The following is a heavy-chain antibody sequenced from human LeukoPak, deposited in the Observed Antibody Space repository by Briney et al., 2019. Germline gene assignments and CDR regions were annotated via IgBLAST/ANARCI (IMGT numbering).Heavy chain of an antibody. CDR2: IYYSGST. D-gene: IGHD6-13*01. CDR1: GGSISSYY. CDR3: ARHADVYSSSFGYFDY. Sequence: SETLSLTCTVSGGSISSYYWSWIRQPPGKGLEWIGYIYYSGSTNYNLSLKSRVTISVDTSENQFSLKLSSVTAADTAVYYCARHADVYSSSFGYFDYWGQGTLVTVSS. J-gene: IGHJ4*02. V-gene: IGHV4-59*08.